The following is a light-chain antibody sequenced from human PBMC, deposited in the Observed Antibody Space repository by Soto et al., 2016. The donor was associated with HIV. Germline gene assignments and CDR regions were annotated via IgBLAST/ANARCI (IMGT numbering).Light chain of an antibody. CDR1: QSIATY. V-gene: IGKV1-39*01. Sequence: DIQMTQSPSSLSASVGDRVTITCRASQSIATYLNWYQQKPGKAPKLLIYAASSLQSGVPSRFSGSGSGTDFTLTISSLQPEDFATYYCQQSYSTHVTFGGRDQGGDQT. J-gene: IGKJ4*01. CDR2: AAS. CDR3: QQSYSTHVT.